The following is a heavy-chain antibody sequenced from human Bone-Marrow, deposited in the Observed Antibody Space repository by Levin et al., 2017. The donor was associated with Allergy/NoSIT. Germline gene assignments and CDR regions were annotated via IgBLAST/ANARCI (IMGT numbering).Heavy chain of an antibody. D-gene: IGHD3-3*01. V-gene: IGHV1-69*13. CDR2: IIPIFGTT. CDR1: GGTFSSYA. CDR3: ARVPLSLPWSGYYRFFDY. J-gene: IGHJ4*02. Sequence: ASVKVSCKASGGTFSSYAFSWVRQAPGQGLEWMGGIIPIFGTTNYARKFQGRVTITADESTSTAYMELSSLTSEDTAVYYCARVPLSLPWSGYYRFFDYWGQGTLVTVSS.